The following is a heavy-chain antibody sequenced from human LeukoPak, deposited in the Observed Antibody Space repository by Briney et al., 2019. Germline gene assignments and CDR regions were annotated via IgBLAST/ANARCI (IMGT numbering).Heavy chain of an antibody. V-gene: IGHV3-33*01. D-gene: IGHD5-18*01. Sequence: GGSLRLSCAASGFTFSSYGMHWVRQAPGKGLEWVAVIWYDGSNKYYADSVKGRFTISRDSSKNTLYLQMNSLRAEDTAVYYCARDLRYSYYFDYWGQGTLVTVSS. CDR2: IWYDGSNK. CDR1: GFTFSSYG. CDR3: ARDLRYSYYFDY. J-gene: IGHJ4*02.